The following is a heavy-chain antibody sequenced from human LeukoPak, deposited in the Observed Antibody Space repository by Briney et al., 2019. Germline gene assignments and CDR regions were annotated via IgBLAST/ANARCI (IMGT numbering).Heavy chain of an antibody. CDR1: GFTFSSYW. D-gene: IGHD1-7*01. CDR2: IKQDGSEK. CDR3: ARDNNWNYGGGFDY. V-gene: IGHV3-7*01. Sequence: GGYLRLSCAASGFTFSSYWMSWVRQAPGKGLEWVANIKQDGSEKYYVDSVKGRFTISRDNAKNSLYLQMNSLRAEDTAVYYCARDNNWNYGGGFDYWGQGTLVTVSS. J-gene: IGHJ4*02.